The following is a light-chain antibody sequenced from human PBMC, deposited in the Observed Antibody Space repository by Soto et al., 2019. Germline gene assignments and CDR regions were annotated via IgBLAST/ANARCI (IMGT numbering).Light chain of an antibody. CDR2: GAS. V-gene: IGKV3-20*01. CDR1: QSVSSGY. Sequence: ETVMTQSPGTLSLSPGERATLSCRASQSVSSGYFAWYQQKPGQAPRLLIFGASNRATGIPDRFTGSGSGTDVNLTISRLETEDFAVYYCQQYGISQNTFGQGTILEIK. J-gene: IGKJ2*01. CDR3: QQYGISQNT.